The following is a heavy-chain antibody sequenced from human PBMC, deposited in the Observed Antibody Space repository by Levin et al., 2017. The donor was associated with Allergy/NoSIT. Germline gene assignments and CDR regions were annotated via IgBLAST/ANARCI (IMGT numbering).Heavy chain of an antibody. Sequence: GSLRLSCAVYGGSFSGYYWSWIRQPPGKGLEWIGEINHSGSTNYNPSLKSRVTISVDTSKNQFSLKLSSVTAADTAVYYCARAGYCSSTSCYVGPYYYYGMDVWGQGTTVTVSS. CDR2: INHSGST. CDR1: GGSFSGYY. J-gene: IGHJ6*02. V-gene: IGHV4-34*01. CDR3: ARAGYCSSTSCYVGPYYYYGMDV. D-gene: IGHD2-2*01.